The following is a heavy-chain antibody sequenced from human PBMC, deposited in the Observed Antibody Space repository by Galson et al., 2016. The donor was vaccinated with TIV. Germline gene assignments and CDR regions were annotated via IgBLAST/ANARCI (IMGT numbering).Heavy chain of an antibody. D-gene: IGHD1-26*01. V-gene: IGHV3-66*02. Sequence: SLRLSCAASGLSVSINYMTWVRQAPGKGLEWVSLISDGGKTYYADSVTSRFTISRDNSRNTLYLQMNGLRAEDTAVYFCARDRIVDATYYYYYYGLDIWGQGTAVTVSS. CDR1: GLSVSINY. CDR3: ARDRIVDATYYYYYYGLDI. J-gene: IGHJ6*02. CDR2: ISDGGKT.